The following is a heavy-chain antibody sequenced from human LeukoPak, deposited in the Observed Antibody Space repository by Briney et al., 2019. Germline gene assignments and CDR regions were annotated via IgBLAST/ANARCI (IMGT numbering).Heavy chain of an antibody. CDR2: TYYRSKWYN. CDR3: SREEPSGYSKV. D-gene: IGHD6-13*01. V-gene: IGHV6-1*01. Sequence: QTLSLTCVISGDSVSSQRATWNWITHSPSRSLEWLGRTYYRSKWYNDYAVSVESRITIHPDTSKNQFSLQLNSVTPEDTAMYYCSREEPSGYSKVWGQGTLVTVSS. CDR1: GDSVSSQRAT. J-gene: IGHJ4*02.